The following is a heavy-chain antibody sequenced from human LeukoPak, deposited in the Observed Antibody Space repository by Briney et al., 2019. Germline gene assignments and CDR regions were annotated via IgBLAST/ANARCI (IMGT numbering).Heavy chain of an antibody. J-gene: IGHJ4*02. V-gene: IGHV4-59*01. CDR1: GGSISSYY. Sequence: MTSETLSLTCTVSGGSISSYYWSWIRQPPGKGLEWIGYIYYSGSTNYNPSLKSRVTISVDTSKNQFSLKLSSVTAADTAVYYCARADPIVAAAGIFFDYWGQGTLVTVSS. D-gene: IGHD6-13*01. CDR2: IYYSGST. CDR3: ARADPIVAAAGIFFDY.